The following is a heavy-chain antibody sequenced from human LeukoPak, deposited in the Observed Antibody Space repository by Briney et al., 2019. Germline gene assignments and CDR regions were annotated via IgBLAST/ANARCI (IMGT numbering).Heavy chain of an antibody. Sequence: SETLSLTCTVSSGSISSGTYYWSWIRQPAGKGLEWIGRIYSSGSTNYNPSLKSRVTISVDTSKNQFSLKLSSVTAADTAVYYCARDLLHLGYAFDIWGRGTMVTVSS. J-gene: IGHJ3*02. D-gene: IGHD3-10*01. CDR1: SGSISSGTYY. CDR3: ARDLLHLGYAFDI. V-gene: IGHV4-61*02. CDR2: IYSSGST.